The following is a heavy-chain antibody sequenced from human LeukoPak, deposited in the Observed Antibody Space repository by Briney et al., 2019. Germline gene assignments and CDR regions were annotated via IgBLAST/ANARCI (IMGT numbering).Heavy chain of an antibody. CDR3: ARDGYYYGSGSYRAQDY. D-gene: IGHD3-10*01. CDR1: GFTASDNY. CDR2: IYSGGST. Sequence: GGSLRLSCAASGFTASDNYMSWVRQAPGKGLEWVSVIYSGGSTYYADSVKGRFTISRDNSKNTLYLQMNSLRAEDTAVYYCARDGYYYGSGSYRAQDYWGQGTLVTVSS. V-gene: IGHV3-53*01. J-gene: IGHJ4*02.